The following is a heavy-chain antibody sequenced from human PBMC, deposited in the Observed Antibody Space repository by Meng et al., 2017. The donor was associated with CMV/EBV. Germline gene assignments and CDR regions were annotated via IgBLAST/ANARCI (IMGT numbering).Heavy chain of an antibody. CDR2: IYYSGST. CDR3: ASGKYYYGSGSYYNPYY. V-gene: IGHV4-61*01. J-gene: IGHJ4*02. D-gene: IGHD3-10*01. Sequence: SETLSLTCTVSGGSVSSGSYYWSWIRQPPGTGLEWIGYIYYSGSTNYNPSLKSRVTISVDTSKNQFSLKLSSVTAADTAVYYCASGKYYYGSGSYYNPYYWGQGTLVTVSS. CDR1: GGSVSSGSYY.